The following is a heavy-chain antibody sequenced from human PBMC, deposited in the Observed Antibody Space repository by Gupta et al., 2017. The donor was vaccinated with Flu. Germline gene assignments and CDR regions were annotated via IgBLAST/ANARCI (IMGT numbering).Heavy chain of an antibody. D-gene: IGHD4-23*01. CDR2: INHSGST. CDR1: GGSFSVYY. Sequence: QVQLQQWGAGLLKPSETLSLTCSVYGGSFSVYYWIWIRQPPGKGLEWIGEINHSGSTNYNPSLKSRVTISVDTSKNQFALKLSSVTAADTAVYYCARLRWYSIDYWGQGTLVTVSS. CDR3: ARLRWYSIDY. V-gene: IGHV4-34*01. J-gene: IGHJ4*02.